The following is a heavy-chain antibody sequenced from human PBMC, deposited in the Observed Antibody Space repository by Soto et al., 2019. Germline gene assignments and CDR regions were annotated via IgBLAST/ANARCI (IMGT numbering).Heavy chain of an antibody. CDR3: ARAPLQNYFDY. CDR1: GPSLSSYY. D-gene: IGHD1-1*01. Sequence: SETLSLTCTLSGPSLSSYYWSWIRQPPGKGLEWIGYIYYSGSTNYNPSLKSRVTISVDTSKNQFSLKLSSVTAADTAVYYCARAPLQNYFDYWGQGTLVTVSS. CDR2: IYYSGST. J-gene: IGHJ4*02. V-gene: IGHV4-59*01.